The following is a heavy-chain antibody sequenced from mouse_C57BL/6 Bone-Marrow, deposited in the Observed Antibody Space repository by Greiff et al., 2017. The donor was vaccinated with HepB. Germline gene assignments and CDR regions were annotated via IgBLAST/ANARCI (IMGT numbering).Heavy chain of an antibody. CDR1: GYTFTSYW. J-gene: IGHJ3*01. Sequence: QVQLKQPGAELVKPGASVKMSCKASGYTFTSYWITWVKQRPGQGLEWIGDIYPGSGSTNYNEKFKSKATLTVDTSSSTAYMQLSSLTSEDSAVYYCARRSYYSNWFAYWGQGTLVTVSA. CDR2: IYPGSGST. CDR3: ARRSYYSNWFAY. V-gene: IGHV1-55*01. D-gene: IGHD2-12*01.